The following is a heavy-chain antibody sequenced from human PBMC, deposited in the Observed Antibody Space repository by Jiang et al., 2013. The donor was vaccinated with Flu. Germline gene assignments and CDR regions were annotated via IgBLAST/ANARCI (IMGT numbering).Heavy chain of an antibody. V-gene: IGHV3-30*18. CDR2: ISYDGSNK. Sequence: QLLESGGGVVQPGRSLRLSCAASGFTFSSYGMHWVRQAPGKGLEWVAVISYDGSNKYYADSVKGRFTISRDNSKNTLYLQMNSLRAEDTTVYYCAKDHLYSSSWYVPDAFDIWGQGTMVTVSS. D-gene: IGHD6-13*01. CDR3: AKDHLYSSSWYVPDAFDI. J-gene: IGHJ3*02. CDR1: GFTFSSYG.